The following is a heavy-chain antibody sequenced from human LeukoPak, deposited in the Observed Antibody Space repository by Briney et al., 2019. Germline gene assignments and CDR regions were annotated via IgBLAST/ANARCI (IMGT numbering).Heavy chain of an antibody. D-gene: IGHD3/OR15-3a*01. J-gene: IGHJ4*02. Sequence: PSETLSLTCAVYGGSFIGYYWSWVRQPPGKGLEWIGEINHSGSTNYNPSLKSRVTISVDTSKNQFSLKLSSVTAADTAVYYCARVDPKYYFDYWAQGTLVTVSS. CDR2: INHSGST. CDR3: ARVDPKYYFDY. V-gene: IGHV4-34*01. CDR1: GGSFIGYY.